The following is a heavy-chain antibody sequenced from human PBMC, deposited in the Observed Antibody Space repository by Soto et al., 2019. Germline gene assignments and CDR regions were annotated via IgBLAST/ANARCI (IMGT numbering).Heavy chain of an antibody. V-gene: IGHV4-31*03. Sequence: QVQLQESGPGLVKPSQTLSLTCTVSGGSISSGGYYWSWIRQHPGKGLEWIGYIYYSVSTYYNPSLKSRVTISVDTSKNQFSLKLSSVTAADTAVYYCARDGDRTLYYYQWFDPWGQGTLVTFSS. CDR3: ARDGDRTLYYYQWFDP. CDR2: IYYSVST. J-gene: IGHJ5*02. D-gene: IGHD3-10*01. CDR1: GGSISSGGYY.